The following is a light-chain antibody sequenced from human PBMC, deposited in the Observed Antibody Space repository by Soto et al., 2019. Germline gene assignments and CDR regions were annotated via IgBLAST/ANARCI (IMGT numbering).Light chain of an antibody. CDR1: QSGNAN. V-gene: IGKV3-15*01. Sequence: IVLPPSPGSLSLSPGEGAPFSWRASQSGNANLAWYQLKPGQAPRLLVYGASIRATGIPARFSGSGSGTEFTLTISSLQSEDFAVYYCQQYNNWPRTFGQGTKVDI. CDR2: GAS. CDR3: QQYNNWPRT. J-gene: IGKJ1*01.